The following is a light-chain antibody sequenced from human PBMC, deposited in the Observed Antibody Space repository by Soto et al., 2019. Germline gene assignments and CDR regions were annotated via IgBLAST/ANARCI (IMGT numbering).Light chain of an antibody. Sequence: SYELTQTPSLSVAPEKTASITCGGDNIGSQSVHWYQHKPGQAPILVMRYDSDRPSGIPERFSGSNSGNTATLTISRVEAGDEADYYCQVWDSRSDRPVFGGGTMLTVL. J-gene: IGLJ3*02. CDR1: NIGSQS. CDR3: QVWDSRSDRPV. V-gene: IGLV3-21*04. CDR2: YDS.